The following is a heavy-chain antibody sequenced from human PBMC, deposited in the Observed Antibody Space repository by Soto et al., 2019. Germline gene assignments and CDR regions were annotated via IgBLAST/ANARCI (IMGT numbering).Heavy chain of an antibody. D-gene: IGHD2-15*01. J-gene: IGHJ4*02. CDR2: INGGSGDT. CDR3: ARVERCSRGSCYGPYFDS. Sequence: ASVKVSCKTSGYNFTIYAVHWVRQAPGQRLEYMGWINGGSGDTKYSQKFQGRVTFTRDTSASTAYMELRSLRSEDTAVYYCARVERCSRGSCYGPYFDSWGQGTLVTVSS. V-gene: IGHV1-3*01. CDR1: GYNFTIYA.